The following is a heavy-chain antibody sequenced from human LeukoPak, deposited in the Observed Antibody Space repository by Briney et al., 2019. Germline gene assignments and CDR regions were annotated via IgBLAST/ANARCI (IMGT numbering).Heavy chain of an antibody. CDR1: GGSISSSSYY. D-gene: IGHD3-3*01. V-gene: IGHV4-39*01. CDR3: ARHRSDDRDYDFWSGYHRYYYYYYMDV. J-gene: IGHJ6*03. CDR2: IYYSGST. Sequence: PSETLSLTCTVSGGSISSSSYYWGWIRQPPGKGLEWIGSIYYSGSTYYNPSLKGRVTISVDTSKNQFSLKLSSVTAADTAVYYCARHRSDDRDYDFWSGYHRYYYYYYMDVWGKGTTVTVSS.